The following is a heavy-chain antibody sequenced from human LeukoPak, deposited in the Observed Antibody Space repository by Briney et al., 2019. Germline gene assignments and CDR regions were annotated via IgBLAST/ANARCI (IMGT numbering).Heavy chain of an antibody. CDR2: ISWNSGSI. CDR1: GFTFDDYP. CDR3: AKNMGIAAAVGASAFDI. J-gene: IGHJ3*02. D-gene: IGHD6-13*01. Sequence: PGGSLRLSCAASGFTFDDYPMHWVRQAPEKGLEWVSGISWNSGSIGYADSVKGRFTISRDNAKNSLYLQMNSLRVEDMALYYCAKNMGIAAAVGASAFDIWGQGTMVTVAS. V-gene: IGHV3-9*03.